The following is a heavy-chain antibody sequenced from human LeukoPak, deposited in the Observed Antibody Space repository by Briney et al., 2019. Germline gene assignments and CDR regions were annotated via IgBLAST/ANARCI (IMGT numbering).Heavy chain of an antibody. CDR2: MNPNSGNT. Sequence: ASVKASRKASAYTFTSYGINWVRQATGQGLEWVGWMNPNSGNTGYAQKFQGRVTITRNTSISTAYMELSSLRSEDTAVYYCARDGYDSSGYYGYYYYYMDVWGKGSTVTVSS. V-gene: IGHV1-8*03. J-gene: IGHJ6*03. CDR1: AYTFTSYG. CDR3: ARDGYDSSGYYGYYYYYMDV. D-gene: IGHD3-22*01.